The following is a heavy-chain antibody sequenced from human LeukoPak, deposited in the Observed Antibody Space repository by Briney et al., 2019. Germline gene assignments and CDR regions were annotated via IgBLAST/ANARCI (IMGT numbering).Heavy chain of an antibody. J-gene: IGHJ6*02. CDR1: GFTVSSNY. V-gene: IGHV3-66*01. CDR3: ASRDKGYYYGMDV. CDR2: IYSGGST. Sequence: GGSLRLSCAASGFTVSSNYTSWVRHTPGKGLEWVSLIYSGGSTYYADSVKGRFTISRDNSKNTLYLQMNSLRAEDTAVYYCASRDKGYYYGMDVWGQGTTVTVSS. D-gene: IGHD5-24*01.